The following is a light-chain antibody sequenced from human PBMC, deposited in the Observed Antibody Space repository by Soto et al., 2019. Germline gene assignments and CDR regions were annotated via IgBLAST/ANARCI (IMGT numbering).Light chain of an antibody. CDR2: AAS. CDR3: QQYDSYSWT. J-gene: IGKJ1*01. CDR1: QSIGSL. V-gene: IGKV1-5*01. Sequence: DIQMTQSPSTLSASVGDRVTITCRASQSIGSLLAWYQQKPGRAPKLLIYAASSLESGVPSRFSGRVSGTAFTLTISRLQPDDFATYYCQQYDSYSWTFGQGTKV.